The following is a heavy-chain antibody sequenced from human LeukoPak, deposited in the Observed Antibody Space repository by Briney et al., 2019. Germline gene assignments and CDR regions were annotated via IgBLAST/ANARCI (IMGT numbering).Heavy chain of an antibody. J-gene: IGHJ6*02. D-gene: IGHD6-13*01. Sequence: GGSLRLSCAASGFTLSSHSMNWVRQAPGKGLEWVSYISSGSSTIYYADSVKGRFTISRDNAKNSLHLQMNSLRAEDTAVYYCAREDHSSWYGVIENYYGMDVWGQGTTVTVSS. CDR3: AREDHSSWYGVIENYYGMDV. CDR1: GFTLSSHS. V-gene: IGHV3-48*01. CDR2: ISSGSSTI.